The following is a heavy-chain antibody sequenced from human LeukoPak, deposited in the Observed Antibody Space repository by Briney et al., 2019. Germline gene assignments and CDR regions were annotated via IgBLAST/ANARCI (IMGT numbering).Heavy chain of an antibody. J-gene: IGHJ4*02. Sequence: ASVKVSCKASGYTFTSYYMHWVRQAPGQGLEWMGIINPSGGSTSYAQKFQGRVTMTRDTSTSTVYMELSSLRSEDTAVYYCASSMPHSSSWYVGRYWGQGTLVTVSS. CDR2: INPSGGST. CDR3: ASSMPHSSSWYVGRY. V-gene: IGHV1-46*01. D-gene: IGHD6-13*01. CDR1: GYTFTSYY.